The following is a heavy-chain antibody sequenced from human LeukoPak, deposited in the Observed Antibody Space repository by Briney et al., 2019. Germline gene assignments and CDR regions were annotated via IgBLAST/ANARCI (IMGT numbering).Heavy chain of an antibody. J-gene: IGHJ5*02. Sequence: SETLSLTCAVYGGSFSGYYWSWIRQPPGKGLEWIGEINHSGSTNYNPSLKSRVTISVDTSKNQFSLKLSSVTAADTAVYYCARHKRYYYGSAPFDPWGQGTLVTVSS. CDR1: GGSFSGYY. D-gene: IGHD3-10*01. CDR2: INHSGST. V-gene: IGHV4-34*01. CDR3: ARHKRYYYGSAPFDP.